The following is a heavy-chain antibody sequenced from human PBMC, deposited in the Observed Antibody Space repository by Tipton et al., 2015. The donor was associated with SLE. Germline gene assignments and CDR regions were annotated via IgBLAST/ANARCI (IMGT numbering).Heavy chain of an antibody. J-gene: IGHJ4*02. CDR3: ARVTGHSSGWYGWVDS. D-gene: IGHD6-19*01. CDR1: GGSFSIDNYY. V-gene: IGHV4-61*02. Sequence: LVKPTQTLSLTCTVSGGSFSIDNYYWSWIRQPAGKGLEWIGRIYASGSANYNPSLKSRVTMSVDTSKNQFSLRLTSLTATDTAVYYCARVTGHSSGWYGWVDSWGQGTLVTVSS. CDR2: IYASGSA.